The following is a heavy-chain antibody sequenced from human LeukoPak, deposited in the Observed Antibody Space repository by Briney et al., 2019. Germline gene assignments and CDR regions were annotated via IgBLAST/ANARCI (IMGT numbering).Heavy chain of an antibody. V-gene: IGHV1-18*01. CDR2: ISAYNGNT. J-gene: IGHJ6*03. Sequence: ASVKVSCKASGYTFTSYGISWVRQAPGQGLEWMGWISAYNGNTNYAQKLQGRVTMTTDTSTSTAYMELRSLRSDDTAVYYCARENDSGGWSQYYYYMDVWGKGTTVTVPS. CDR3: ARENDSGGWSQYYYYMDV. D-gene: IGHD6-19*01. CDR1: GYTFTSYG.